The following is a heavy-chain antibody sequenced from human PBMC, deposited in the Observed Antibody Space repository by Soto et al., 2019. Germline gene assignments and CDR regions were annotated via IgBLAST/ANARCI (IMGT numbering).Heavy chain of an antibody. CDR2: ISFDGDKK. CDR3: AREDEYCYRYINYGLDV. CDR1: GFTFKIYA. J-gene: IGHJ6*01. Sequence: QAQLAESGGGVVQPGRSLRLSCAASGFTFKIYALHWVRQAPGKGLEWVAVISFDGDKKFYADSVKGRFTISRDNFKNTLYLQMNNLRVEDAALYFCAREDEYCYRYINYGLDVW. D-gene: IGHD5-18*01. V-gene: IGHV3-30-3*01.